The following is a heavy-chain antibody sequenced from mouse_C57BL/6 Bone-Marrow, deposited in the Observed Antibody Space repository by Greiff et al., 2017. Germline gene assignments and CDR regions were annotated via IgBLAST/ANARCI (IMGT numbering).Heavy chain of an antibody. CDR3: ARRDY. V-gene: IGHV5-6*02. J-gene: IGHJ2*01. Sequence: EVKLEESGGDLVKPGGSLKLSCAASGFTFSSYGMSWVRQTPDKRLEWVATISSGGSYTYYPDSVKGRFTISRDNAKNTLYLQMGSLKSEDTAMYYCARRDYWGQGTTLTVSS. CDR1: GFTFSSYG. CDR2: ISSGGSYT.